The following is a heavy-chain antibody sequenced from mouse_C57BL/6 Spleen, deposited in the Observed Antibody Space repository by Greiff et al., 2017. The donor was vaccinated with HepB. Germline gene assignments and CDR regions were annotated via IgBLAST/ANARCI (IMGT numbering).Heavy chain of an antibody. J-gene: IGHJ2*01. CDR3: ARGLYYYFDY. CDR1: GYAFTNYL. CDR2: INPGSGGT. D-gene: IGHD1-1*01. V-gene: IGHV1-54*01. Sequence: QVQLQQSGAELVRPGPSVKVSCKASGYAFTNYLIEWVKQRPGQGLEWIGVINPGSGGTNYNEKFKGKATLTADKSSSTAYMQLSSLTSEDSAVYFCARGLYYYFDYWGQGTTLTVSS.